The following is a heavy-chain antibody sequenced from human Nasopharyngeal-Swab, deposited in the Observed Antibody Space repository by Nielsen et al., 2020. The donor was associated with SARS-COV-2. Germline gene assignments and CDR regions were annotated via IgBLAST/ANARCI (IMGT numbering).Heavy chain of an antibody. V-gene: IGHV1-69*13. CDR3: ARPYYYDSSGYLVAFDI. D-gene: IGHD3-22*01. J-gene: IGHJ3*02. CDR1: GGTFSSYA. CDR2: IIPIFGTA. Sequence: SVKVSCKASGGTFSSYAISWVRQAPGQGLEWMGGIIPIFGTANYAQKFQGRVTITADESTSTAYMELSSLRSEDTAVYYCARPYYYDSSGYLVAFDIRGQGTMVTVSS.